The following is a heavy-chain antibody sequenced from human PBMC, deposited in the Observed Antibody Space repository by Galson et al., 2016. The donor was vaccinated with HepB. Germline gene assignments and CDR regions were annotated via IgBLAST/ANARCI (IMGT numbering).Heavy chain of an antibody. Sequence: SETLSLTCSVSGGSVSSDTYFWSWIRQPPGKGLEWIGFIYDSGRTNYNPSLKSRVTISLDTSKNQFSLKLSSVTAADTAAYFCAIAGRSTLVRGGNWFDPWGQGTLVTVSS. V-gene: IGHV4-61*01. J-gene: IGHJ5*02. CDR1: GGSVSSDTYF. D-gene: IGHD3-10*01. CDR3: AIAGRSTLVRGGNWFDP. CDR2: IYDSGRT.